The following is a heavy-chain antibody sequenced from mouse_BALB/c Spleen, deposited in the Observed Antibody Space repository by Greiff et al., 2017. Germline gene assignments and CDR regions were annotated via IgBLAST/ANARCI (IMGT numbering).Heavy chain of an antibody. CDR1: GFTFSSYA. D-gene: IGHD2-1*01. CDR2: ISSGGSYT. Sequence: EVQRVESGGGLVKPGGSLKLSCAASGFTFSSYAMSWVRQSPEKRLEWVAEISSGGSYTYYPDTVTGRFTISRDNAKNTLYLEMSSLRSEDTAMYYCAREGNPGAWFAYWGQGSQVTVSA. J-gene: IGHJ3*01. V-gene: IGHV5-9-4*01. CDR3: AREGNPGAWFAY.